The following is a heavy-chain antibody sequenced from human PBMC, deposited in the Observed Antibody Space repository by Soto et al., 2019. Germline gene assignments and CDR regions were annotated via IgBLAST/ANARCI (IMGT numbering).Heavy chain of an antibody. CDR3: ARGRGYSYGPYYFDY. V-gene: IGHV4-31*03. D-gene: IGHD5-18*01. CDR1: GGSISSEGYY. Sequence: PSETLSLTCXVSGGSISSEGYYWSWFRQLPGKGLEWIGDIYYSGTTYHNPSLRSRLTISGDASKNQFSLKLSSVTDADTALYYCARGRGYSYGPYYFDYWGQGTLVTVSS. J-gene: IGHJ4*02. CDR2: IYYSGTT.